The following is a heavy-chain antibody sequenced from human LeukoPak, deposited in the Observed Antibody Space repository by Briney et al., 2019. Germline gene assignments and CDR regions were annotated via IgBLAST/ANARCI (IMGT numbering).Heavy chain of an antibody. CDR3: ARAFGYSYGYGYYYMDV. D-gene: IGHD5-18*01. CDR1: GFTFSSYD. CDR2: IGTAGDT. V-gene: IGHV3-13*01. J-gene: IGHJ6*03. Sequence: PGGSLRLSCAASGFTFSSYDMPWVRQATGKGLEWVSAIGTAGDTYYPGSVKGRFTISRENAKNSLYLQMNSLRAGDTAVYYCARAFGYSYGYGYYYMDVWGKGTTVTVSS.